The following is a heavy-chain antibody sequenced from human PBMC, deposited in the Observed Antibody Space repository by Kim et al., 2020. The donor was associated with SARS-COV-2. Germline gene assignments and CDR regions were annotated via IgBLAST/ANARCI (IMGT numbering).Heavy chain of an antibody. V-gene: IGHV4-59*11. CDR1: TGSISSHY. CDR3: AGLAGGSIAYGTGG. Sequence: SETLSLTCTVSTGSISSHYWTWIRQPPGKGLEWIGYIYYSGNTDYNPSLKSRVTISIDTSKNQFSLELRSVTAADTAVYYCAGLAGGSIAYGTGGWGPGT. CDR2: IYYSGNT. J-gene: IGHJ6*02. D-gene: IGHD2-15*01.